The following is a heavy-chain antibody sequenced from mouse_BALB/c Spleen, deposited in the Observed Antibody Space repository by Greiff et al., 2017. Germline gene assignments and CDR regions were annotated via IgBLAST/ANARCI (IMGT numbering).Heavy chain of an antibody. J-gene: IGHJ2*01. Sequence: EVMLVESGGGLVQPGGSMKLSCVASGFTFSNYWMNWVRQSPEKGLEWVAEIRLKSNNYATHYAESVKGRFTISRDDSKSSVYLQMNNLRAEDTGIYYCTRLYYGSPNWGQGTTRTVSS. CDR3: TRLYYGSPN. V-gene: IGHV6-6*02. D-gene: IGHD1-1*01. CDR2: IRLKSNNYAT. CDR1: GFTFSNYW.